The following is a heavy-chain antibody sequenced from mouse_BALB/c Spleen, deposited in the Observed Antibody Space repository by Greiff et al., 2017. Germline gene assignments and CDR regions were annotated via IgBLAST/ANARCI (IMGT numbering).Heavy chain of an antibody. Sequence: DVHLVESGGDLVKPGGSLKLSCAASGFTFSSYGMSWVRQTPDKRLEWVATISSGGSYTYYPDSVKGRFTISRDNAKNTLYLQMSSLKSEDTAMYYCARHDYYGSSYGYYAMDYWGQGTSVTVSS. V-gene: IGHV5-6*01. J-gene: IGHJ4*01. CDR1: GFTFSSYG. CDR3: ARHDYYGSSYGYYAMDY. CDR2: ISSGGSYT. D-gene: IGHD1-1*01.